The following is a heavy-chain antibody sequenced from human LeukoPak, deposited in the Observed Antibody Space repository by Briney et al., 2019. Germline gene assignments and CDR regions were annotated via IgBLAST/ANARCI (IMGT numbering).Heavy chain of an antibody. CDR3: AKDDGGYSYGNFYFDY. CDR1: GFAFGNYA. D-gene: IGHD5-18*01. J-gene: IGHJ4*02. Sequence: PGGSPRLPCAASGFAFGNYAMTWVRQAPGKGLEWVSTISGSSGHIYYADSVKGRFTISRDNSKNTLYLQMNSLRAEDTAVYYCAKDDGGYSYGNFYFDYWGQGTLVTVSS. CDR2: ISGSSGHI. V-gene: IGHV3-23*01.